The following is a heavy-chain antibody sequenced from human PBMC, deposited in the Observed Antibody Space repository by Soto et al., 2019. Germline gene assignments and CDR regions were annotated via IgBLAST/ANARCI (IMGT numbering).Heavy chain of an antibody. CDR3: ARDVRSSSWYKNWFDP. D-gene: IGHD6-13*01. Sequence: LSLTCTVSGGSISSYYWSWIRQPAGKGLEWIGRIYTSGSTNYNPSLKSRVTMSVDTSKNQFSLKLSSVAAADTAVYYCARDVRSSSWYKNWFDPWGQGTLVTVSS. CDR1: GGSISSYY. V-gene: IGHV4-4*07. CDR2: IYTSGST. J-gene: IGHJ5*02.